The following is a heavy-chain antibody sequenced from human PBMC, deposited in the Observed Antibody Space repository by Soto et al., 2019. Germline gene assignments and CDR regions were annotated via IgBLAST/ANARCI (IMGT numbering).Heavy chain of an antibody. CDR3: AKEGLRVVVPAAMWAY. CDR1: GFTFSSYA. J-gene: IGHJ4*02. D-gene: IGHD2-2*01. Sequence: EVQLLESGGGLVQPGGSLRLSCAASGFTFSSYAMSWVRQAPGKGLEWVSAISGSGGSTYYADSVKGRFTISRDNSKNTLYLQMNSLRAEDTAVYYCAKEGLRVVVPAAMWAYWGQGTLVTVSS. V-gene: IGHV3-23*01. CDR2: ISGSGGST.